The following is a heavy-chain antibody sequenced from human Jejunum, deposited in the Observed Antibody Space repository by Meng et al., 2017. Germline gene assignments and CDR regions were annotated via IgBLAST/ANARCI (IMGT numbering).Heavy chain of an antibody. CDR3: VRNPVITDARTFDF. CDR2: IHSSGNT. Sequence: QLQESGPGLVKPSQTLSLPCTVSGGSINSVDYYWNWMRPPPGKGLEWLGYIHSSGNTYYTPSLKTRLAMSLDTSKNKFSLRLTSVTDADTDTYYCVRNPVITDARTFDFWGRGALVTVSS. CDR1: GGSINSVDYY. J-gene: IGHJ4*02. D-gene: IGHD3-16*01. V-gene: IGHV4-30-4*08.